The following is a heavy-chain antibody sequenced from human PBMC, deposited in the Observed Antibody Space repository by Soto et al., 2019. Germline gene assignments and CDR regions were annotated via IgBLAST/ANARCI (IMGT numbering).Heavy chain of an antibody. D-gene: IGHD5-12*01. J-gene: IGHJ4*02. CDR2: ISSSSSYI. Sequence: GGSLRLSCAASGFTFSSYSMNWVRQAPGKGLEWVSSISSSSSYIYYADSVKGRFTISRDNAKNSLYLQMDSLRAEDTAVYYCARSPYDYSGFDYWGQGALVTVSS. CDR3: ARSPYDYSGFDY. V-gene: IGHV3-21*01. CDR1: GFTFSSYS.